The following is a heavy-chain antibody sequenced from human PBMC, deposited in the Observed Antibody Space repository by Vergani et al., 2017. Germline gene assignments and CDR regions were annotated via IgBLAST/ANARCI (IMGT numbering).Heavy chain of an antibody. CDR3: ARKSCGTPGCQIGYFRE. CDR2: ISYDGTQK. V-gene: IGHV3-30*03. D-gene: IGHD1-1*01. J-gene: IGHJ1*01. Sequence: QLHLVESGGGVVQPGRSLRLSCVVSGFTSSYYGVHWVRQAPGKGLEWVAVISYDGTQKYYADSVKGRFTISRDNSKSTLYLQMNSLRTEDTAVYYCARKSCGTPGCQIGYFREWGQGTLVTVSS. CDR1: GFTSSYYG.